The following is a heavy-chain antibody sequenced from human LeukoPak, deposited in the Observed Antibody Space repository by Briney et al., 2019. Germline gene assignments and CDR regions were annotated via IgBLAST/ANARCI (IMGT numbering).Heavy chain of an antibody. CDR2: ISSSSSYI. Sequence: GGSLRLSCAASGFTFSSYSMNWVRQAPGKGLEWVSSISSSSSYIYYADSVKGRFTISRDNAKNSLYLQMNSLRAEDTAVYYCARENDFWSGYYVGTHFDYWGQGTLVTVSS. CDR3: ARENDFWSGYYVGTHFDY. D-gene: IGHD3-3*01. CDR1: GFTFSSYS. V-gene: IGHV3-21*01. J-gene: IGHJ4*02.